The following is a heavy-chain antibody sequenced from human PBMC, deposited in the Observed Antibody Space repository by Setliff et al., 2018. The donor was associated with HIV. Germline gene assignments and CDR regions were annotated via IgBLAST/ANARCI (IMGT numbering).Heavy chain of an antibody. CDR3: ARVLLRTNAVYGVVSNRFDP. CDR1: GFTFSNFW. Sequence: GSLRLSCAASGFTFSNFWMHWVRQAPGKGLEWVASISPDGNRNYCVGSVKGRFTASRDNAKSSLYLQMNSLRAEDTAVYYCARVLLRTNAVYGVVSNRFDPWGQGTLVTVS. V-gene: IGHV3-7*03. D-gene: IGHD2-8*01. CDR2: ISPDGNRN. J-gene: IGHJ5*02.